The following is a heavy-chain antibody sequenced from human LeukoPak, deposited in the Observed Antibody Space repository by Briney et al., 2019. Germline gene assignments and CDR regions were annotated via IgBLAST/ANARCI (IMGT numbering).Heavy chain of an antibody. CDR3: ASSYGESAFDI. D-gene: IGHD4-17*01. CDR2: ISSSSSYI. J-gene: IGHJ3*02. CDR1: GFIFSSYS. V-gene: IGHV3-21*01. Sequence: GGSLRLSCAVSGFIFSSYSINWVRQAPGKGLEWVSSISSSSSYIYYADSVKGRFTISRDNAKNSLYLQMNSLRAEDTAVYYCASSYGESAFDIWGQGTMVTVSS.